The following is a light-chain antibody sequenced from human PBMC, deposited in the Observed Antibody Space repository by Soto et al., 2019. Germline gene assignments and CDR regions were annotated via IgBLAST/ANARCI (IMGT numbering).Light chain of an antibody. J-gene: IGLJ2*01. CDR2: EVS. Sequence: QSVLTQPPSASGSPGQSVTISCTGTSSDVGGYNYVSWYQQHPGKAPKLMIYEVSKRPSGVPDRFSGSKSGNTASLTVSGLQAEDEADYYCSSYAGSYVVFGGGTQLTVL. CDR1: SSDVGGYNY. CDR3: SSYAGSYVV. V-gene: IGLV2-8*01.